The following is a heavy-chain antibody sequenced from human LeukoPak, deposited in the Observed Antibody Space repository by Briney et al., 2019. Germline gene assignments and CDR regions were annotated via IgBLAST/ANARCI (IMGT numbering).Heavy chain of an antibody. D-gene: IGHD2-2*01. Sequence: SETLSLTCTVSGGSISSYYWSWIRQPPGKGLEWVGYIYYSGSTNYNPSLKSRVTISVDTSKNQFSLKLSSVTAADTAVYYCARDQAELYCSSTSCSRGYNWFDPWGQGTLVTVSS. J-gene: IGHJ5*02. CDR3: ARDQAELYCSSTSCSRGYNWFDP. V-gene: IGHV4-59*01. CDR2: IYYSGST. CDR1: GGSISSYY.